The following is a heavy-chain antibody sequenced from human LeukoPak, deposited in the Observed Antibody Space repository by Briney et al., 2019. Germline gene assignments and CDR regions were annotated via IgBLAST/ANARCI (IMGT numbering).Heavy chain of an antibody. CDR3: AREVHCGGDCYCCVGYFDL. D-gene: IGHD2-21*02. CDR2: ISGSGGST. Sequence: GGSLRLSCAASGFTFSSYAMSWVRQAPGKGLEWVSAISGSGGSTYYSDSVKGRFTISRDNSNNTVYLQMNSLRAEDTAVYYCAREVHCGGDCYCCVGYFDLWGRGTLVTVSS. J-gene: IGHJ2*01. V-gene: IGHV3-23*01. CDR1: GFTFSSYA.